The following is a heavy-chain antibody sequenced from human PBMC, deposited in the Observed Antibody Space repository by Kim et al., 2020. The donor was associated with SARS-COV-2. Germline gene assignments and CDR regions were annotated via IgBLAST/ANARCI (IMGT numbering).Heavy chain of an antibody. CDR3: ARHRGGYNLEYFDY. CDR2: IYSSGST. D-gene: IGHD1-20*01. J-gene: IGHJ4*02. V-gene: IGHV4-59*08. CDR1: GGSISSYY. Sequence: SETLSLTCTVSGGSISSYYWSWIRQPPGKALEWIGYIYSSGSTNANPSLKSRVTISVDTSKNQFSLKLSPVTAAATAVYYCARHRGGYNLEYFDYWAQGT.